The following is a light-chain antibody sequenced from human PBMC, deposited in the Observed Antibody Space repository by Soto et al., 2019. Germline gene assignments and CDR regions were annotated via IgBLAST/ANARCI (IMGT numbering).Light chain of an antibody. CDR3: QQYGSSPPYT. Sequence: EVVLTQSPGTLSLSPGERATLSCRASQSVSNNYFAWYQQKPGQDPRLLIFGSSDRATGIPDRFSGSGSGTDSTLTISRLEHEDVAVYYCQQYGSSPPYTFGRGTKLEIK. CDR1: QSVSNNY. CDR2: GSS. V-gene: IGKV3-20*01. J-gene: IGKJ2*01.